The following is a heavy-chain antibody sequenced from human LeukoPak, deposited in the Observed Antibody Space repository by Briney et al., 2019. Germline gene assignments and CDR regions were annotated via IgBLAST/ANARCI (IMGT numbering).Heavy chain of an antibody. V-gene: IGHV3-48*04. J-gene: IGHJ4*02. Sequence: PGGSLRLSCAASGFTFSSYSMNWVRQAPGKGLEWVSYISSSSSTIYYADSVKGRFTISRDNAKNSLYLQMNSLRAEDTAVYYCARAFSRDSSGLLDYWGQGTLVTVSS. CDR1: GFTFSSYS. CDR2: ISSSSSTI. CDR3: ARAFSRDSSGLLDY. D-gene: IGHD3-22*01.